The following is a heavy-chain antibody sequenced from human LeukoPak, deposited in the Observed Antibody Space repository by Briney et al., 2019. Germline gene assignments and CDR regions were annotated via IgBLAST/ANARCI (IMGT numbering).Heavy chain of an antibody. Sequence: PSETLSLTCTVSGGSISSSSYYWGWIRQPPGKGLEWIGSIYYSGSTYYNPSLKSRVTISVDTSKNQFSLKLSAVTAADTAVYYCARESRGYYGSGKWFDPWGQGTLVTVSS. J-gene: IGHJ5*02. D-gene: IGHD3-10*01. CDR3: ARESRGYYGSGKWFDP. CDR2: IYYSGST. V-gene: IGHV4-39*02. CDR1: GGSISSSSYY.